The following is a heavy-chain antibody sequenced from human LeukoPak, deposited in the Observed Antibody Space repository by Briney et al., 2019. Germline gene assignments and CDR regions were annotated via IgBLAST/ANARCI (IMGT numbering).Heavy chain of an antibody. Sequence: PGGSLRLSCAASGFTFSSYGMHWVRQAPGKGLEWVAVIWYDGSNKYYADSVKGRLTISRDNSKNTLYLQMNSLRAEDTAVYYCAKEGLRYFDWSPYYFDYWGQGTLVTVSS. V-gene: IGHV3-33*06. CDR2: IWYDGSNK. CDR1: GFTFSSYG. CDR3: AKEGLRYFDWSPYYFDY. D-gene: IGHD3-9*01. J-gene: IGHJ4*02.